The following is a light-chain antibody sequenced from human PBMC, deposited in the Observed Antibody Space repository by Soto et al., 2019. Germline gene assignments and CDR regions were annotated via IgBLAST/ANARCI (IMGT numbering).Light chain of an antibody. Sequence: DIQMTPSPSSLSASVGDRVTITCRASQSISSYLNWYQQKPGKAPKLLIYAASSLQSGVPSRFSGSGSGTDFSLTISSLQPEDFATYYCQQNYSTPYTFGQGTKLEIK. CDR1: QSISSY. V-gene: IGKV1-39*01. J-gene: IGKJ2*01. CDR3: QQNYSTPYT. CDR2: AAS.